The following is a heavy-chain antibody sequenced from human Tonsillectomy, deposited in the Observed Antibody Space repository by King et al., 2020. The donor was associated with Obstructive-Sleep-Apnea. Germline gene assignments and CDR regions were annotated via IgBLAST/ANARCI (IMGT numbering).Heavy chain of an antibody. CDR2: ISWNSGSI. CDR1: GFTFDDYA. CDR3: AKGACSSTSCYNGMDV. V-gene: IGHV3-9*01. J-gene: IGHJ6*02. D-gene: IGHD2-2*02. Sequence: VQLVESGGGLVQPGRSLRLSCAASGFTFDDYAMHWVRQAPGKGLEWVSGISWNSGSIGYGDSVKGRFTISRDNAKNSLYLQMNSLRAEDTALYYCAKGACSSTSCYNGMDVWGQGTTVTVSS.